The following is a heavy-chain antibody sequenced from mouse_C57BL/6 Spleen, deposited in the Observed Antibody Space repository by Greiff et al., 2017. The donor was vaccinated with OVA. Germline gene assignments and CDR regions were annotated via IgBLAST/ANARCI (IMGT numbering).Heavy chain of an antibody. D-gene: IGHD1-1*01. Sequence: EVQLQQSGPELVKPGASVKISCKASGYTFTDYYMNWVKQSHGKSLEWIGDINPNNGGTSYNQKFKGKATLTVDKSSSTAYMELRSLTSEDSAVYYCAYGSSVDYWGQGTTLTVSS. J-gene: IGHJ2*01. CDR2: INPNNGGT. CDR3: AYGSSVDY. V-gene: IGHV1-26*01. CDR1: GYTFTDYY.